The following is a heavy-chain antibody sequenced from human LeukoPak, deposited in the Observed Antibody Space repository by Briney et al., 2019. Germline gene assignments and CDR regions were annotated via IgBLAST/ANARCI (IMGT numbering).Heavy chain of an antibody. D-gene: IGHD6-13*01. CDR3: TKDDSSSWYDYFFDY. Sequence: GGSLRLSCATSGFAFSSYSMSWVRQAPGKGLEWVSTISGAGGGSWYAESVKGRFSISRDNSMNSVSLQMSSLRVEDKAIYYCTKDDSSSWYDYFFDYWGQGTLVTVSS. V-gene: IGHV3-23*01. CDR1: GFAFSSYS. CDR2: ISGAGGGS. J-gene: IGHJ4*02.